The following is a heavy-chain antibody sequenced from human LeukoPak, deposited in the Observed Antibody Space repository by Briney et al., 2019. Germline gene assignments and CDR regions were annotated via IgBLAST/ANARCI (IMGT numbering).Heavy chain of an antibody. CDR1: GFIFSSYG. D-gene: IGHD4-17*01. CDR3: AKDSYGDYDKRGINYFHY. J-gene: IGHJ4*02. CDR2: TWYDGNNK. Sequence: PGRSLRLSCAASGFIFSSYGMHWVRQAPGKGLEWVAVTWYDGNNKYYADSVKGRFTISRDNSKNTLYLQMNSLRAEDTAVYYCAKDSYGDYDKRGINYFHYWGQGTLVTVSS. V-gene: IGHV3-33*06.